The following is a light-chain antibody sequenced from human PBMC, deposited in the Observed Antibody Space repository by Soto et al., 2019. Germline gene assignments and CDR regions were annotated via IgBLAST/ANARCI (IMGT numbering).Light chain of an antibody. CDR1: SSDVGSYNL. V-gene: IGLV2-23*01. CDR2: EDS. CDR3: CSYAGSGTYV. J-gene: IGLJ1*01. Sequence: QSVLTQPASVSGSPGQSITISCTGTSSDVGSYNLVSWYQQHPGKAPKLMIYEDSKRPSGVSTRFSGSKSGNTASLKISGLQAEDEADYYCCSYAGSGTYVFGTGTKVTVL.